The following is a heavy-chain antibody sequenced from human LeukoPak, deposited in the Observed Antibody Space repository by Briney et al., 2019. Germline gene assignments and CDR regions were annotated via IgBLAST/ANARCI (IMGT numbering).Heavy chain of an antibody. Sequence: SVKVSCKASGGTFSSYAISWVRQAPGQGLEWMGGIIPIFGTANYAQKFQGRVTITADESTSTAYMELGSLRSEDTAVYYCARDRIAAAGAFDYWGQGTLVTVSS. CDR1: GGTFSSYA. V-gene: IGHV1-69*13. D-gene: IGHD6-13*01. CDR3: ARDRIAAAGAFDY. CDR2: IIPIFGTA. J-gene: IGHJ4*02.